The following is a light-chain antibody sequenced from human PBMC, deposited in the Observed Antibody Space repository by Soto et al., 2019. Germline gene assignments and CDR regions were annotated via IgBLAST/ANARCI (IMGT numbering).Light chain of an antibody. CDR2: GAS. V-gene: IGKV3-20*01. CDR3: QQYGSSLFT. CDR1: QSVNSNH. J-gene: IGKJ5*01. Sequence: EIVLTQSPGTLSLSPGERATLSCRASQSVNSNHLAWYQQRPDQAPRLLIYGASITATSIPDRFRGSGSGTDFTLTISRLEPDDVAVFCCQQYGSSLFTFGQGTRLEIK.